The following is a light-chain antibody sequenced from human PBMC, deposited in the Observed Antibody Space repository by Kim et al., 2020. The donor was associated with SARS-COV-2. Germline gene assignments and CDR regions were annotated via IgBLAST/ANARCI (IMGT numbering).Light chain of an antibody. CDR1: GGGVASQY. V-gene: IGLV6-57*03. J-gene: IGLJ3*02. Sequence: VTISCTRNGGGVASQYVQGYQQRPGRAPATVIYEDNKRPSGVPDRFSGSIDSSSNSASLTISGLKTEDEADYYCQSYDSINHELVFGGGTKVTVL. CDR3: QSYDSINHELV. CDR2: EDN.